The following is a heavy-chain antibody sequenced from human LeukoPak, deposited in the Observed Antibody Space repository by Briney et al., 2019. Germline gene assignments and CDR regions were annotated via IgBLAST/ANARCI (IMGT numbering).Heavy chain of an antibody. D-gene: IGHD2-15*01. CDR2: ISSSGITI. Sequence: PGGSLRLSCVASGFMFSSYAMNWVRQAPGKGMEWLSYISSSGITINSADSVKGRFTISRDNAKNSLYLHMNSLRGEDTAAYYCARDGLGVADPDYWGQGTLVTVSS. J-gene: IGHJ4*02. CDR3: ARDGLGVADPDY. CDR1: GFMFSSYA. V-gene: IGHV3-48*03.